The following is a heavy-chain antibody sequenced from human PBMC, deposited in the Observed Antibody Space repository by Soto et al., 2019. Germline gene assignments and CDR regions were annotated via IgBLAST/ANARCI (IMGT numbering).Heavy chain of an antibody. J-gene: IGHJ4*02. CDR1: GFTFSSYA. CDR2: ISGSGGST. V-gene: IGHV3-23*01. D-gene: IGHD4-17*01. Sequence: EVQLLESGGGLVQPGGSLRLSCAASGFTFSSYAMSWVRQAPGKGLEWVSAISGSGGSTYYADSVKGRFTISRDNSKNTRYLQMTSLRAEDTAVYYCAKDPGGGDYASDYWGQGTLVTVSS. CDR3: AKDPGGGDYASDY.